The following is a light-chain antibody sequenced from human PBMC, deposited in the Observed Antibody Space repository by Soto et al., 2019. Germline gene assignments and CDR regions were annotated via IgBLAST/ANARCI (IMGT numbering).Light chain of an antibody. CDR3: SSYTSSTSVV. Sequence: QSVVTQPASVSGSPGQSITISCTGTSSDVGGYNYVSWYQHHPGKAPKLIIYNVSNRPSGVSNRFSGSKSGNTASLTISGLQAEDEADYSCSSYTSSTSVVFGGGTKLTVL. V-gene: IGLV2-14*03. CDR2: NVS. J-gene: IGLJ2*01. CDR1: SSDVGGYNY.